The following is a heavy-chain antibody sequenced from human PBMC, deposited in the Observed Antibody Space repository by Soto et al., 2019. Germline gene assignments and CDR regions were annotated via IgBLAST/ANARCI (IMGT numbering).Heavy chain of an antibody. CDR3: ARDSGSYNNWFDP. D-gene: IGHD1-26*01. Sequence: SETLSLTCTVSGGSISSGGYYWSWIRQHPGKGLEWIGYIYYSGSTYYNPSLKSRVTISVDTSKNQFSLKLSSVTAADTAVYYCARDSGSYNNWFDPWGQGTLVTVSS. J-gene: IGHJ5*02. V-gene: IGHV4-31*03. CDR2: IYYSGST. CDR1: GGSISSGGYY.